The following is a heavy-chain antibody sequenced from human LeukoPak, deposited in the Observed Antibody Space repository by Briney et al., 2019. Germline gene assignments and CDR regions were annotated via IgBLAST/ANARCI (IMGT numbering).Heavy chain of an antibody. CDR1: GYTFSNYG. D-gene: IGHD6-13*01. V-gene: IGHV1-18*01. CDR2: ISAYNGNT. CDR3: ARARRSSWYELNNWFDP. J-gene: IGHJ5*02. Sequence: ASVKVSCKASGYTFSNYGISWVRQAPGQGLEWMGWISAYNGNTNYAQKLQGRVTMTTDTSTSTAYMELRSLRSDDTAVYYCARARRSSWYELNNWFDPWGQGTLVTVSS.